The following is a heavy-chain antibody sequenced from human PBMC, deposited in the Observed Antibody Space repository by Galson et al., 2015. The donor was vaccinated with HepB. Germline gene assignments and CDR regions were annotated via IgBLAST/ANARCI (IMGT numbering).Heavy chain of an antibody. D-gene: IGHD6-19*01. CDR2: IYSGGST. J-gene: IGHJ6*02. Sequence: SLRLSCAASGFTVSSNYMSWVRQAPGKGLEWVSVIYSGGSTCYADSVRGRFTISRDNSKNTLYLQMNSLRAEDTAVYYCARDVIAVAGNYYYYGMDVWGQGTTVTVSS. CDR1: GFTVSSNY. CDR3: ARDVIAVAGNYYYYGMDV. V-gene: IGHV3-53*05.